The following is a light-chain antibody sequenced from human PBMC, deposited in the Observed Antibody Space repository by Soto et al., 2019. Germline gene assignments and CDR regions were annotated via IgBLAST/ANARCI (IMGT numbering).Light chain of an antibody. CDR3: QQYDNSVWT. J-gene: IGKJ1*01. CDR1: QSVSIN. CDR2: GAS. Sequence: ERALTQSPVTLSVSPGERVTLSCRASQSVSINLAWYQQRPGQAPRLLIYGASRRATGIPDRFSGSGSGTDFTLTISRLEPEDLAVYYCQQYDNSVWTFGQGTKVDIK. V-gene: IGKV3-20*01.